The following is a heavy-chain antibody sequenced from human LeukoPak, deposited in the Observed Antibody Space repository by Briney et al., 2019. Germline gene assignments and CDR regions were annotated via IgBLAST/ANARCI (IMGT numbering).Heavy chain of an antibody. CDR3: ARQYFDRTGYYYFDY. CDR2: MYYSGNT. CDR1: GDAITGSSYY. J-gene: IGHJ4*02. Sequence: PSETLSLTCTVSGDAITGSSYYWGWIRQSPGKGLEWTGSMYYSGNTYSNPSLESRVTMSADTSKNQFSLKLNSVSVADTAVYYCARQYFDRTGYYYFDYWGQGTLVIVSS. D-gene: IGHD3-22*01. V-gene: IGHV4-39*01.